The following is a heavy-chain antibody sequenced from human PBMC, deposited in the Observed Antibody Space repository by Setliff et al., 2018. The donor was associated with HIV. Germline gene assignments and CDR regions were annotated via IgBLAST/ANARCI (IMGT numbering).Heavy chain of an antibody. CDR1: GDSISSGSYF. CDR3: TREGRGDPAMATTRIDY. D-gene: IGHD1-1*01. Sequence: KTSETLSLTCSVSGDSISSGSYFWGWIRQTPGKGLEWIGNIYYTGFAYYNPSLKSRVTIPLDTSKTHFFLNLTSVTDADTAVYFCTREGRGDPAMATTRIDYWGQGKLVTVSS. J-gene: IGHJ4*02. CDR2: IYYTGFA. V-gene: IGHV4-39*02.